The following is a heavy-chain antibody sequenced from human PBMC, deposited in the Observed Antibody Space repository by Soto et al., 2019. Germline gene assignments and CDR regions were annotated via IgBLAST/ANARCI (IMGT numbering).Heavy chain of an antibody. D-gene: IGHD6-13*01. V-gene: IGHV3-43*01. CDR1: GFTFDDHT. Sequence: PGGSLRLSCTASGFTFDDHTMHWVRQAPGKGLEWVSLITWDGGSKHYVDSVKGRFTISRDNSKDSLYLQMNSLTTEDTAFYYCAKERRGQGEGSSWSYLDYWGQGTLVTVSS. CDR3: AKERRGQGEGSSWSYLDY. J-gene: IGHJ4*02. CDR2: ITWDGGSK.